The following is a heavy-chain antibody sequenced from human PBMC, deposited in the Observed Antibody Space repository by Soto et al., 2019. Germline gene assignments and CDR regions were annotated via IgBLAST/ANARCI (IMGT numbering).Heavy chain of an antibody. CDR3: ARDMADSGYVRNWFDP. Sequence: GGSLRLSCAASGFTFSSYEMNWVRQAPGKGLEWVSYISSSGSTIYYADSVKGRFTISRDNAKNSLYLQMNSLRAEDTAVYYCARDMADSGYVRNWFDPWGQGTLVTVSS. J-gene: IGHJ5*02. D-gene: IGHD5-12*01. CDR1: GFTFSSYE. V-gene: IGHV3-48*03. CDR2: ISSSGSTI.